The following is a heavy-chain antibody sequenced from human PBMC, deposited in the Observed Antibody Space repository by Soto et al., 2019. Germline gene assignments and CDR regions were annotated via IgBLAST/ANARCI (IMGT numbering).Heavy chain of an antibody. CDR2: INPNSGGT. D-gene: IGHD3-22*01. J-gene: IGHJ4*02. CDR1: GYTFTGYY. CDR3: ARDYPYYYDSSGYFDY. Sequence: ASVKVSCKASGYTFTGYYMHWARQAPGQGLEWMGWINPNSGGTNYAQKFQGRVTMTRDTSISTAYMELSRLRSDDTAVYYCARDYPYYYDSSGYFDYWGQGTLVTVSS. V-gene: IGHV1-2*02.